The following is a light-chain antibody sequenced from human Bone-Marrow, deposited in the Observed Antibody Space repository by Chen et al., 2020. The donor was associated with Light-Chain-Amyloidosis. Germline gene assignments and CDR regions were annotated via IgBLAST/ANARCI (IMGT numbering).Light chain of an antibody. Sequence: EIVLTQSPATLSLSPGERATFSCRASQSVSNFLAWYQQRPGQAPRLLIYDASNRATGIPARFSGSGSGTDFTLTISSLEPEDFAVYYWQQRSNWPVTFGQGTKLEI. J-gene: IGKJ2*01. CDR2: DAS. CDR1: QSVSNF. V-gene: IGKV3-11*01. CDR3: QQRSNWPVT.